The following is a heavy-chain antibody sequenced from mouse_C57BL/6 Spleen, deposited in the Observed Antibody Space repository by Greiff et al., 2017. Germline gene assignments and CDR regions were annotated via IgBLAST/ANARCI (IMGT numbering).Heavy chain of an antibody. V-gene: IGHV1-81*01. J-gene: IGHJ2*01. CDR3: ARREGRTDFDY. CDR1: GYTFTSYG. CDR2: IYPRSGNT. Sequence: QVQLKQSGAELARPGASVKLSCKASGYTFTSYGISWVKQRTGQGLEWIGEIYPRSGNTYYNEKFKGKATLTADKSSSTAYMELRSLTSEDSAVYFCARREGRTDFDYWGQGTTLTVSS.